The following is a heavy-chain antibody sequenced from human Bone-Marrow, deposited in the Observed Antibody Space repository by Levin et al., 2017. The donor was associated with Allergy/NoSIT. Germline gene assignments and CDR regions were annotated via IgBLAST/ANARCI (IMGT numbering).Heavy chain of an antibody. CDR3: ARELATWFGRPSYYYFAMDV. D-gene: IGHD3-10*01. V-gene: IGHV1-2*04. CDR2: INPNSGGT. J-gene: IGHJ6*02. CDR1: GYIFNAYY. Sequence: PQASVKVSCKTSGYIFNAYYIHWLRQAPGQGLEWMGRINPNSGGTNYAQKFQDWVTMTRDTSNSTAYMELSRLTSDDTAVYYCARELATWFGRPSYYYFAMDVWGQGTTVTVS.